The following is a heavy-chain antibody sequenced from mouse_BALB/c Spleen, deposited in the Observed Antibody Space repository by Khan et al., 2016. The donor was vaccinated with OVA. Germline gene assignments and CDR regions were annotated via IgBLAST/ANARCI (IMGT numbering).Heavy chain of an antibody. CDR1: GFTFSSYG. J-gene: IGHJ4*01. V-gene: IGHV5-6*01. Sequence: EVELVESGGDLVKPGGSLKLSCAASGFTFSSYGMSWVRQTPDKRLEWVATISSGGHYTYFPDSVRGRFTISRDNAKNTLYLQLSSLKSEDTAMSYCAITITTAKGDYYAMDYWGQGTSVTVSS. CDR3: AITITTAKGDYYAMDY. D-gene: IGHD1-2*01. CDR2: ISSGGHYT.